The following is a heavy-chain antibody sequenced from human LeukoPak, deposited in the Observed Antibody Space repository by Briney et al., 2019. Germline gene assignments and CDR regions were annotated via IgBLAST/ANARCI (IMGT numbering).Heavy chain of an antibody. D-gene: IGHD6-19*01. Sequence: ASVKVSCKVSGYTLTELSMHWVRQAPGKGLEWMGGFDPEDGETIYAQKFQGRVTMTEDTSTGTAYMELSSLRSEDTAVYYCATDLHGIAVAAQFDYWGQGTLVTVSS. CDR2: FDPEDGET. CDR1: GYTLTELS. J-gene: IGHJ4*02. CDR3: ATDLHGIAVAAQFDY. V-gene: IGHV1-24*01.